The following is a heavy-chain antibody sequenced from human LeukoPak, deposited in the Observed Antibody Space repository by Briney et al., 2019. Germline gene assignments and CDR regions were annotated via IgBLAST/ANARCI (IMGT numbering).Heavy chain of an antibody. D-gene: IGHD3-9*01. J-gene: IGHJ4*02. CDR3: ARDRRYDILTGYYPYYLDY. V-gene: IGHV3-33*08. Sequence: GGSLRLSCAASGFTFSSYWMHWVRQAPGKGLEWVAVIWYDGSNEYYADSVKGRFTISRDNSKNTLYLQMNSLRAEDTAVYYCARDRRYDILTGYYPYYLDYWGQGTLVTVSS. CDR1: GFTFSSYW. CDR2: IWYDGSNE.